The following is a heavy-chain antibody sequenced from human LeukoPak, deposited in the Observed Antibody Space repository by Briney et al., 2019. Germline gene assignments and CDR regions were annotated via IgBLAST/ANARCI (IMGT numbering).Heavy chain of an antibody. V-gene: IGHV3-30*03. Sequence: PGGSLRLSCATSGFTFSSYGMHWVRQAPGKGLEWVAVISYDGSNKYYADSVKGRFTISRDNSKNTLYLQMNSLRAEDTAVYYCARDLKTDYFDSWGQGTLVTVSS. J-gene: IGHJ4*02. CDR1: GFTFSSYG. CDR2: ISYDGSNK. CDR3: ARDLKTDYFDS.